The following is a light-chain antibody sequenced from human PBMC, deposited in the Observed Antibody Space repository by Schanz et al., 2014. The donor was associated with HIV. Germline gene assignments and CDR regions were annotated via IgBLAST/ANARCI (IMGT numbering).Light chain of an antibody. V-gene: IGKV3-15*01. CDR2: GAS. Sequence: EIVMTQTPATLSVSPGERATLSCRASQSVSTKLAWYQQKPGQAPRLLIYGASTRATGIPARFSGSGSGTEFTLTIGNLQSEDFALYYCQHYNNWPPWTFGQGTKVEIK. J-gene: IGKJ1*01. CDR1: QSVSTK. CDR3: QHYNNWPPWT.